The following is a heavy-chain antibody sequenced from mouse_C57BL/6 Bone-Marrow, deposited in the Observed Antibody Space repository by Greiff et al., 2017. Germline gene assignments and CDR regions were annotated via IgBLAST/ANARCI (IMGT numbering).Heavy chain of an antibody. CDR3: ARVRGNGYDWYFDV. CDR2: INPSTGGT. V-gene: IGHV1-42*01. D-gene: IGHD2-2*01. CDR1: GYSFTGYY. Sequence: VQLQQSGPELVKPGASVKISCKASGYSFTGYYMNWVKQSPEKSLEWIGEINPSTGGTTYNQKFKAKATLTVDKSSSTAYMQLKSLTSEDSAVYYCARVRGNGYDWYFDVWGTGTTVTVSS. J-gene: IGHJ1*03.